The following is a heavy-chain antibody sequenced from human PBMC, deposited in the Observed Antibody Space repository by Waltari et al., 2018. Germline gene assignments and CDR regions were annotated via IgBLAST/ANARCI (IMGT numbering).Heavy chain of an antibody. CDR2: LDQGGSDK. CDR1: GVSFRSYW. V-gene: IGHV3-7*01. CDR3: ARDYGSGNPPHDV. D-gene: IGHD3-10*01. Sequence: EVQLVESGGGLVQPGGSLRLSCVGSGVSFRSYWMTWVRQGPGRGLEWVANLDQGGSDKYYDDSVKGRFTISRDNAKNSLYLQMNSLRVEDTAIYYCARDYGSGNPPHDVWGKGTTVTVSS. J-gene: IGHJ6*03.